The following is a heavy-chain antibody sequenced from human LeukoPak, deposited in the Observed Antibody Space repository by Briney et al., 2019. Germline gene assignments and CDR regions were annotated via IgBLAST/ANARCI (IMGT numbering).Heavy chain of an antibody. D-gene: IGHD2-2*02. CDR2: IIPIFGTA. CDR1: GGTFSSYA. J-gene: IGHJ6*03. Sequence: SVKVSCKASGGTFSSYAISWVRQAPGQGLEWMGGIIPIFGTANYAQKFQGRVTITTDESTSTAYMELSSLRSEDAAVYYCARAPAAILSYYYMDVWGKGTTVTVSS. CDR3: ARAPAAILSYYYMDV. V-gene: IGHV1-69*05.